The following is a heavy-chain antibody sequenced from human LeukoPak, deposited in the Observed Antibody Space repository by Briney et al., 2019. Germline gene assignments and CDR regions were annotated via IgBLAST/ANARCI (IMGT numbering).Heavy chain of an antibody. CDR1: GFTFSSYG. CDR3: AKGLKGGSYFDWLFDF. D-gene: IGHD1-26*01. Sequence: GGSLRLSCVASGFTFSSYGMHWVRQAPGKGLEWVAFMRYDGSSEFHTDSVKGRFSISRDNSKNTLYLQMDSLREEDTAVYYCAKGLKGGSYFDWLFDFWGQGTLVTVSS. V-gene: IGHV3-30*02. CDR2: MRYDGSSE. J-gene: IGHJ4*02.